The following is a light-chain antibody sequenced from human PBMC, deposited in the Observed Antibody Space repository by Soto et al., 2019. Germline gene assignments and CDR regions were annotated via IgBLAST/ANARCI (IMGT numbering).Light chain of an antibody. J-gene: IGKJ4*01. Sequence: EIVLTQSPGTLSLSPGERATLSCRASQTVSSSYLAWYQQKPGQAPRVLIYGAPSRATGIPDRFSGSGSGTDFTLTIRRLEPEDFAVYYCQQYGSSPLTFGGGTKVEIK. CDR2: GAP. CDR1: QTVSSSY. CDR3: QQYGSSPLT. V-gene: IGKV3-20*01.